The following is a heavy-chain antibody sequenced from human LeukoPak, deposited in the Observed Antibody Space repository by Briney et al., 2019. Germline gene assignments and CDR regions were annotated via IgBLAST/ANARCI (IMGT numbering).Heavy chain of an antibody. CDR1: GGSFSGYY. CDR2: INHSGST. CDR3: ARESYYYYYMDV. Sequence: SETLSLTCAVYGGSFSGYYWSWIRQPPGKGLEWIGEINHSGSTNYNPSLKSRVTISVDTSKNQFSLKLSSVTAADTAVYYCARESYYYYYMDVRGKGTTVTVSS. V-gene: IGHV4-34*01. J-gene: IGHJ6*03.